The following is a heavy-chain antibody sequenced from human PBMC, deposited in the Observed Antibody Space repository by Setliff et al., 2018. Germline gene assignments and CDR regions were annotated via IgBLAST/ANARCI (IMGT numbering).Heavy chain of an antibody. CDR2: IKQDGSEK. V-gene: IGHV3-7*01. D-gene: IGHD3-22*01. CDR1: GFTFSSYW. CDR3: ARERYDSRSWYYDL. Sequence: GGSLRLSCAASGFTFSSYWMSWVRQAPGKGLEWVANIKQDGSEKYYVDSVKGRFTISRDNSKNTLYLQMNSLRAEDTAVYYCARERYDSRSWYYDLWGRGTLVTVSS. J-gene: IGHJ2*01.